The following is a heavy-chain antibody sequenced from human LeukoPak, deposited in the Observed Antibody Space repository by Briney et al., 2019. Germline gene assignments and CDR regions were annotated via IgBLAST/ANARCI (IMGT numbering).Heavy chain of an antibody. D-gene: IGHD5-18*01. CDR1: GFTFSSYS. CDR3: ARDVITAMVTFDY. V-gene: IGHV3-21*01. J-gene: IGHJ4*02. Sequence: GGSLRLSCAASGFTFSSYSMNWVRQAPGKGLEWVSSISSSSSYIYYADSVKGRFTISGDNAKNSLYLQMNSLRAEDTAVYYCARDVITAMVTFDYWGQGTLVTVSS. CDR2: ISSSSSYI.